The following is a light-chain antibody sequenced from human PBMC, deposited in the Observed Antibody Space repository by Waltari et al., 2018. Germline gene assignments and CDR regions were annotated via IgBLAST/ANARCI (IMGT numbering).Light chain of an antibody. CDR3: QQYYSTPRT. J-gene: IGKJ1*01. V-gene: IGKV4-1*01. CDR1: QSVLYNSNNKNY. CDR2: WAS. Sequence: DIVMTQSPDSLAVSLGERATTNCKSRQSVLYNSNNKNYLAWYQQRPGQPPKLLIYWASTRESGVPDRLSGSGSGTDFTLTISSLQAEDVAVYYCQQYYSTPRTFGQGTKVEIE.